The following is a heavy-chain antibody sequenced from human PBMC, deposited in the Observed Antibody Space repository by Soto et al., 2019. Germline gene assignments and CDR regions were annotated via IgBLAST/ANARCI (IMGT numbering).Heavy chain of an antibody. CDR2: IVPIFGTA. CDR3: ARTVVVPAAILGYYYYYGMDV. D-gene: IGHD2-2*02. Sequence: GASVKVSCKASGGTFSSYAISWVRQAPGQGLEWMGGIVPIFGTANYAQKFQGRVTITADESTSTAYMELSSLRSEDTAVYYCARTVVVPAAILGYYYYYGMDVWGQGTTVTVSS. J-gene: IGHJ6*02. CDR1: GGTFSSYA. V-gene: IGHV1-69*13.